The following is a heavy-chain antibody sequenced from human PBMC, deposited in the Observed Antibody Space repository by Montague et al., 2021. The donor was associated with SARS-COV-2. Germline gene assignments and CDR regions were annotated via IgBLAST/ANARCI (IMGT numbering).Heavy chain of an antibody. D-gene: IGHD2-8*01. V-gene: IGHV4-39*01. CDR3: ARQSRSCPNALCYAFDY. CDR2: IYYSGST. J-gene: IGHJ4*02. CDR1: GGSISSSSYY. Sequence: SETLSLTCTVSGGSISSSSYYWGWIRQPPGKGLEWIGNIYYSGSTYYNSSLQSRVTISVDTSKNQFSLRLRSVTAADTSVYYCARQSRSCPNALCYAFDYWGQGTLVTVSS.